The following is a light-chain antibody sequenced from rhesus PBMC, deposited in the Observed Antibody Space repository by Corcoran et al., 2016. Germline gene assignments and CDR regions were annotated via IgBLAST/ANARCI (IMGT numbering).Light chain of an antibody. CDR1: QSLFDSEYGNTY. CDR2: EVS. Sequence: DIVMTQTPLSLSVTPGEPASISCRSSQSLFDSEYGNTYLDWFLQKPGPFPPPVFYEVSNRASGVPDRVSGSGSDTSFTLKISRVEAEDVGIYYCLQYTRLPFTFGPGTRLDI. V-gene: IGKV2-86*01. CDR3: LQYTRLPFT. J-gene: IGKJ3*01.